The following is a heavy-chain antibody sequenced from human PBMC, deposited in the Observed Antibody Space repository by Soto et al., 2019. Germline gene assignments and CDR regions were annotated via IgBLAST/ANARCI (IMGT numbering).Heavy chain of an antibody. Sequence: QVQLQESGPGLVKPSETLSLTCTVSGGSISSYYWSWIRQPPGKGLEWIGFIFYSGSTSYNPSLKRRVTISIDTSEYQFSLKLNSVTAADPAVYYCASMIGDPVLSFDSWGQGTLVAVSS. CDR2: IFYSGST. J-gene: IGHJ5*01. D-gene: IGHD3-10*02. CDR3: ASMIGDPVLSFDS. CDR1: GGSISSYY. V-gene: IGHV4-59*01.